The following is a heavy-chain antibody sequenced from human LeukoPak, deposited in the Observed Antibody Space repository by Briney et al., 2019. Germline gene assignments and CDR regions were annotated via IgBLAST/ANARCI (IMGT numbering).Heavy chain of an antibody. Sequence: PGGSLRLSCAASGFTFSSYGMHWGRQAPGKGLEWVAGISYDGSSKYYADSVKGRFAISRDTSKNTLYLQVNSLRAEATAVYYCAREPIYCSSDSCGLWGQGTLVTVSS. V-gene: IGHV3-30*03. J-gene: IGHJ4*02. CDR3: AREPIYCSSDSCGL. CDR1: GFTFSSYG. CDR2: ISYDGSSK. D-gene: IGHD2-2*01.